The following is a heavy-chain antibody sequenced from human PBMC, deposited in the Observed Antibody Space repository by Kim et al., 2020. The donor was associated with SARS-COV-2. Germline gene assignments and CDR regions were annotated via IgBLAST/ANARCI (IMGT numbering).Heavy chain of an antibody. J-gene: IGHJ4*01. CDR1: GFTFTTYA. CDR2: ISGSGDTT. V-gene: IGHV3-23*01. D-gene: IGHD1-26*01. Sequence: GGSLRLSCAASGFTFTTYAMSWVRQAPGKGLEWVSGISGSGDTTYYADSVRGRFTISRDNSKNTLYLQMNSLRAEDWAVYYCAKSTGVSSRSYSFDQWG. CDR3: AKSTGVSSRSYSFDQ.